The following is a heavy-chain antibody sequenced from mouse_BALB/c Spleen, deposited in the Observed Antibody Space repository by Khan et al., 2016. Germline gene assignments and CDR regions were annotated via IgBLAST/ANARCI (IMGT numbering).Heavy chain of an antibody. CDR3: SRGSYAMDY. CDR1: GYTFTKFW. V-gene: IGHV1S127*01. CDR2: IAPSNSET. J-gene: IGHJ4*01. Sequence: QVQLKESGPELVRPGASVKMSCKASGYTFTKFWMHWVIQRPGQGLEWIGMIAPSNSETRLDQKFKDKATLNVDKSSNTAYMQLSGLTSEDSAVYYCSRGSYAMDYWGQGTSVTGSS.